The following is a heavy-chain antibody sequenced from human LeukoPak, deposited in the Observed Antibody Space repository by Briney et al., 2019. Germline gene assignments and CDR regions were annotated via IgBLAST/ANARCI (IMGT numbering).Heavy chain of an antibody. V-gene: IGHV3-7*01. CDR2: IKEDGSDK. D-gene: IGHD2-15*01. J-gene: IGHJ4*02. CDR3: ATDAAYGYDRFDH. CDR1: GFTFSSFW. Sequence: PGGSLRLSCAASGFTFSSFWMSWIRQAPGKGGEWVAHIKEDGSDKNYVVSMEGRFTISRDNAKNSLYLQMNSVRVEDTAVYYCATDAAYGYDRFDHWGQGTQVTVSS.